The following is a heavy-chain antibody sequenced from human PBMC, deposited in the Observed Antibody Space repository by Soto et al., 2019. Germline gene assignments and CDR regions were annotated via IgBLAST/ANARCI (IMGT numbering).Heavy chain of an antibody. Sequence: QVQLVQSGAEVKKPGASVKVSCKASGYTFTSYGMNWVRQAPGRGLEWMGWINPGNGNTKYSQKFQRRVIIERETSASTAYMELSSLRSEDTAVYYCARGGYFDSSNYLAYWGLGTLVTVSS. CDR1: GYTFTSYG. CDR2: INPGNGNT. CDR3: ARGGYFDSSNYLAY. V-gene: IGHV1-3*01. D-gene: IGHD3-22*01. J-gene: IGHJ4*02.